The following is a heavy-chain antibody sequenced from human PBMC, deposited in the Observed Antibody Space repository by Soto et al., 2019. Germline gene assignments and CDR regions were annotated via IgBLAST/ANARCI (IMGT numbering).Heavy chain of an antibody. Sequence: SVKVSCKASGFTFTSSAMQWVRQARGQRLEWIGWIVVGSGNTNYAQKFQERVTITRDMSTSTAYMELSSLRSEDTAVYYCAAGTRQDCSSTSCSTNYYYYMDVWGKGTTVTVSS. V-gene: IGHV1-58*02. J-gene: IGHJ6*03. CDR1: GFTFTSSA. CDR3: AAGTRQDCSSTSCSTNYYYYMDV. CDR2: IVVGSGNT. D-gene: IGHD2-2*01.